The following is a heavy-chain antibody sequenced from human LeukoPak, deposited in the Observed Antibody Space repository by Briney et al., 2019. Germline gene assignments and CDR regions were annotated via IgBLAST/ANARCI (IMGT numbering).Heavy chain of an antibody. D-gene: IGHD3-3*02. V-gene: IGHV4-38-2*01. CDR3: ARLTVILDY. Sequence: SETLSLTCAASGFSISSGCYWGWLRDPAGERMEWIRSIYHSGSTHYNASLKGRFTISRDTSKNKLYLQLSTLTAADTAVYYCARLTVILDYWGQGTLVTVSS. CDR1: GFSISSGCY. J-gene: IGHJ4*02. CDR2: IYHSGST.